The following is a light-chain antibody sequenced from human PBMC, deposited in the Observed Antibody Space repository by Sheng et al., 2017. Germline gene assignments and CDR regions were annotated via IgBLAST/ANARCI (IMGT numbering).Light chain of an antibody. CDR3: QQYGTYMYT. J-gene: IGKJ2*01. Sequence: EIVLTQSPGTLSLSPGERATFSCRASQTISRSYLAWYRHKPGQAPRLLIFATSSRATGIPDRFTGSGSGTDFTLTISRLEPEDFAVYYCQQYGTYMYTFGQGTKLEIK. CDR1: QTISRSY. CDR2: ATS. V-gene: IGKV3-20*01.